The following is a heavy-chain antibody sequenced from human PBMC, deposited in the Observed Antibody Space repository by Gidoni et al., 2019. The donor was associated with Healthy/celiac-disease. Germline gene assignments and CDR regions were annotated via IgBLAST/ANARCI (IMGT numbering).Heavy chain of an antibody. Sequence: QVQLVESGGGVVQPGRSLRLSCAASGFTFSSYGMHWVRQAPGKGLEWVAVIWYDGSNKYYADSVKGRFTISRDNSKNTLYLQMNSLRAEDTAVYYCARVRSGFWYSSSWPHYYFDYWGQGTLVTVSS. CDR1: GFTFSSYG. CDR2: IWYDGSNK. CDR3: ARVRSGFWYSSSWPHYYFDY. J-gene: IGHJ4*02. D-gene: IGHD6-13*01. V-gene: IGHV3-33*01.